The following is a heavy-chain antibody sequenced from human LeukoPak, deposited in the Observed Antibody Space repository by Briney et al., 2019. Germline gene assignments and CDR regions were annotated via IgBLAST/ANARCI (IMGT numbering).Heavy chain of an antibody. V-gene: IGHV1-69*05. CDR1: GGTFSSYA. CDR3: ARDWRVTAKITYWFDT. J-gene: IGHJ5*02. Sequence: GASVKVSCKASGGTFSSYAISWVRQAPGQGLEWMGGIIPIFGTANYAQKFQGRVTITTDESTSTAYMELSSLRSEDTAVYYCARDWRVTAKITYWFDTWGQGTLVTVSS. D-gene: IGHD5-12*01. CDR2: IIPIFGTA.